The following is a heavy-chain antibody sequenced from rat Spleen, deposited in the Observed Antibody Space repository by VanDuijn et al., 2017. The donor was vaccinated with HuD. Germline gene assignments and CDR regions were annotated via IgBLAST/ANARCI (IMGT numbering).Heavy chain of an antibody. CDR2: ISYDGTAT. Sequence: EVQLVESGGGAVQPGRSMKLSCAASGLSFSNYDMAWVRQAPTKGLEWVASISYDGTATYYRDSVKRRFTISRENAKNTLYLQMNNQRSEDKATYYCTRAGLQPHWYFDVWGPRTMVTVSS. D-gene: IGHD1-1*01. CDR1: GLSFSNYD. J-gene: IGHJ1*01. CDR3: TRAGLQPHWYFDV. V-gene: IGHV5-22*01.